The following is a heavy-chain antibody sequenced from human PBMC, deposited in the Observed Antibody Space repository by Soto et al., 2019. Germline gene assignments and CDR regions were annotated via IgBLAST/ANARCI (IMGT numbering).Heavy chain of an antibody. CDR1: GFPFSSFS. V-gene: IGHV3-21*02. J-gene: IGHJ4*02. D-gene: IGHD3-10*01. Sequence: VQLVESGGGPVKPGGSLRLSCVASGFPFSSFSLNWVRQAPGKGLEWVSSIGRVSTYIYYADSVRGRFTVSRDNAKNSVYLQMNGLTAEDSGIYYCARVTAGSGSYQIDLWGQGTLVTVSS. CDR2: IGRVSTYI. CDR3: ARVTAGSGSYQIDL.